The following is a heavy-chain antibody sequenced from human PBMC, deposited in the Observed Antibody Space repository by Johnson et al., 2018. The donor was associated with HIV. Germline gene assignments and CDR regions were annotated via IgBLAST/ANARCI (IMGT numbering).Heavy chain of an antibody. CDR1: GFTFGDYA. Sequence: VQLVESGGGLVQPGRSLRLSCTASGFTFGDYAVSWVRQAPGKGLEWVSVIYSGGSTYYADSVKGRFTISRDNSKNTLYLQMNSLRAEDTAVYYCARDSDSSLKGDIWGQGTMVTVSS. J-gene: IGHJ3*02. V-gene: IGHV3-66*01. CDR3: ARDSDSSLKGDI. D-gene: IGHD6-13*01. CDR2: IYSGGST.